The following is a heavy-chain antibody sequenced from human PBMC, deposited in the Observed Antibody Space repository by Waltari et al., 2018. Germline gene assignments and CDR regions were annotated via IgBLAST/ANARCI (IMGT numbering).Heavy chain of an antibody. J-gene: IGHJ3*02. Sequence: QVQLQESGPGLVKPSETLSLTCAVSGYSISSGYYWGWIRQPPGKGLEWIGSIYHSGSTYYNPSLKSRVTISVDTSKNQFSRKLSSVTAADTAVYYCARRRGNEAFDIWGQGTMVTVSS. CDR2: IYHSGST. V-gene: IGHV4-38-2*01. CDR1: GYSISSGYY. CDR3: ARRRGNEAFDI. D-gene: IGHD1-1*01.